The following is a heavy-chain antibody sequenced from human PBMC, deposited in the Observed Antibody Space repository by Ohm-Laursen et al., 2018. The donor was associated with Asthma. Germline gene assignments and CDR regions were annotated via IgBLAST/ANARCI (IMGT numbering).Heavy chain of an antibody. CDR1: GFIFSNYG. CDR2: ISYDGSNK. J-gene: IGHJ6*02. Sequence: SLRLSCAASGFIFSNYGMHWVRQAPGKGLEWVAVISYDGSNKYYADSVKGRFTISRDNSKNTLYLQMNSLRAEDTAVYYCARDHGYGDYVLGTDYGMDVWGQGTTVTVSS. V-gene: IGHV3-30*03. CDR3: ARDHGYGDYVLGTDYGMDV. D-gene: IGHD4-17*01.